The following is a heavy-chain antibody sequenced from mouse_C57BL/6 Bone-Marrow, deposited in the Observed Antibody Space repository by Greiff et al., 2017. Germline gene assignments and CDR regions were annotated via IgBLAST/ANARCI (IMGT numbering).Heavy chain of an antibody. V-gene: IGHV1-54*01. D-gene: IGHD2-2*01. CDR1: GYAFTNYL. CDR3: SGSGYGYDGCAY. Sequence: QVQLQQSGAELVRPGTSVKVSCKASGYAFTNYLIEWVKQRPGQGLEWIGVINPGSGGTNYNEKFKGKATLTADKSSSTAYLQLSSLPSEDSAVYFCSGSGYGYDGCAYWGQGTLVTVSA. J-gene: IGHJ3*01. CDR2: INPGSGGT.